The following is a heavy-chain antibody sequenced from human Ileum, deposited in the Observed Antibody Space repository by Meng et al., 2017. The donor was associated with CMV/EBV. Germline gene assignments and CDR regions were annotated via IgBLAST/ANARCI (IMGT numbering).Heavy chain of an antibody. J-gene: IGHJ4*02. D-gene: IGHD3-9*01. Sequence: QVKRGQTGAEVKKPGAPLKVSFKTSGYTFTAKHLHGVRQAPGQGLEWMGWIYPQNGGTYFAQKFQGRVTMTSDTSITTAYMELSSLTSDDTAIYYCVKEDWYFDFWGQGTLVTVSS. CDR3: VKEDWYFDF. CDR2: IYPQNGGT. V-gene: IGHV1-2*02. CDR1: GYTFTAKH.